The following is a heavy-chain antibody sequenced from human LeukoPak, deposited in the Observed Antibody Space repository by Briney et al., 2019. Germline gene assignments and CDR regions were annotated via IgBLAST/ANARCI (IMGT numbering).Heavy chain of an antibody. CDR1: GFTFSSYD. Sequence: GGSLRLSCAASGFTFSSYDMQWVRQATGKGLEWVSAIGTAGDTYYPGSVKGRFTISRENAKNSLYLQMNSLRAGDTAVYYCARDQGQGAFDIWGQGTMVTVSS. J-gene: IGHJ3*02. CDR3: ARDQGQGAFDI. V-gene: IGHV3-13*01. CDR2: IGTAGDT.